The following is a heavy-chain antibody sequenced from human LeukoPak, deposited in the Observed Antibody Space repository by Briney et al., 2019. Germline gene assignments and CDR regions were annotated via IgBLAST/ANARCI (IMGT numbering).Heavy chain of an antibody. Sequence: PGGSLRLSCAASGFTFSTYAMNWVRQAPGKGLEWVSGISGSSASTYYADSVKGRFTISRDNSKNTLYVQMNSLRAEDTAVYYCAMVRGYYYHGLDVWGQGTTVTVSS. CDR1: GFTFSTYA. CDR2: ISGSSAST. CDR3: AMVRGYYYHGLDV. V-gene: IGHV3-23*01. D-gene: IGHD3-10*01. J-gene: IGHJ6*02.